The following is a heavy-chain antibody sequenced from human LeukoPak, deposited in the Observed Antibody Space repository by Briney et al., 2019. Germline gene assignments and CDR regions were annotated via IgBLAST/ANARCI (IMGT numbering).Heavy chain of an antibody. D-gene: IGHD5-12*01. V-gene: IGHV4-39*01. CDR1: GGSISSSSAY. CDR2: IYYSKNT. CDR3: ARAGYTYSIISYFDS. J-gene: IGHJ4*02. Sequence: KPSETLSLTCTVSGGSISSSSAYWGWIRQPPGKGLEWIGSIYYSKNTYYNPSLKSRVTISRDTSKNQFSLKLSSVTAADTAIYYCARAGYTYSIISYFDSWGQGTLVTVSS.